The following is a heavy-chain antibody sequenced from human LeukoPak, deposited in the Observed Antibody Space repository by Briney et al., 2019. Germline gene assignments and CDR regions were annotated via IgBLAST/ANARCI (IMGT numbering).Heavy chain of an antibody. V-gene: IGHV1-69*04. D-gene: IGHD1-1*01. CDR3: ARDLRLERDYGMDV. Sequence: SVKVYCMASGGTFSSYTISWVRQAPGQGLEWMGRIIPILGMANYAQKFQGRVTITADKSTSTAYMELSSLRSEDTAVYYCARDLRLERDYGMDVWGQGTTVTVSS. J-gene: IGHJ6*02. CDR1: GGTFSSYT. CDR2: IIPILGMA.